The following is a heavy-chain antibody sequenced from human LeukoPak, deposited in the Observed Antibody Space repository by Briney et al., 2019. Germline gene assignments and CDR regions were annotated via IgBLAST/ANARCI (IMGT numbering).Heavy chain of an antibody. CDR2: IIPIFGTA. J-gene: IGHJ4*02. V-gene: IGHV1-69*13. Sequence: ASVKVSCKASGGSFSSYAITWVRQAPGQGLEWMGGIIPIFGTANYAQKFQGRVTITADESSSTAYMELNSLRSEDTAVYFCARYGHSPFFDYWGQGTLVIVSS. CDR3: ARYGHSPFFDY. D-gene: IGHD4-17*01. CDR1: GGSFSSYA.